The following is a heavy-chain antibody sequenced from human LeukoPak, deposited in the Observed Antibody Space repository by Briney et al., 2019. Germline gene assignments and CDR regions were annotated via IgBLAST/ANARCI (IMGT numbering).Heavy chain of an antibody. D-gene: IGHD5-24*01. CDR2: IWYDGSNK. V-gene: IGHV3-33*01. CDR1: GVTFSSYG. Sequence: PGGSLRLSCAASGVTFSSYGMHWVRQAPGKGLGGVAVIWYDGSNKYYADSVKGRFTISRDNSKNTLYLQMNSLRAEDTAVYYCARARDGYRTDYFDYWGQGTLVTVSS. CDR3: ARARDGYRTDYFDY. J-gene: IGHJ4*02.